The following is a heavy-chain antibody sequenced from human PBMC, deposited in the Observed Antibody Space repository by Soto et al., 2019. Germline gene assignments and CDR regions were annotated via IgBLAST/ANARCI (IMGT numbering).Heavy chain of an antibody. CDR3: ASLTYYYDRRGPPAY. J-gene: IGHJ4*01. D-gene: IGHD3-22*01. Sequence: QPEGSLRLSCSASGLTFGTDSVNWLRQAPGKGREWVSYISSGSSTIFYTDSVNGRFIVSIDNAKNSLYLQMNSLRAEDRAVYYCASLTYYYDRRGPPAYRGQGTLVTVSS. CDR1: GLTFGTDS. V-gene: IGHV3-48*01. CDR2: ISSGSSTI.